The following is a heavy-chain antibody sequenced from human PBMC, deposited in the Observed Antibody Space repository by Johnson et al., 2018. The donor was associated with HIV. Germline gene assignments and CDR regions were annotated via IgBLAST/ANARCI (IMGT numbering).Heavy chain of an antibody. J-gene: IGHJ3*02. Sequence: QMLLVESGGGVVQPGRSLRLSCAASGFTFSSYGMHWVRQAPGKGLEWVAVIWYDGSNKYYADSVKGRFTISRDNSKNTLCLQMNSLKVEDTAVDYCARDKGSWFDDAFDMWGQGTMVTVSS. V-gene: IGHV3-33*01. CDR2: IWYDGSNK. D-gene: IGHD6-13*01. CDR1: GFTFSSYG. CDR3: ARDKGSWFDDAFDM.